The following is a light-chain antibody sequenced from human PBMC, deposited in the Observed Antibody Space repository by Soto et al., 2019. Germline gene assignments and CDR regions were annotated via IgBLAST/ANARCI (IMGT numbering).Light chain of an antibody. CDR1: QSISSW. J-gene: IGKJ1*01. CDR3: QQYNSYFWA. Sequence: DIQMTQSPSTLSASVGDRVTITCRASQSISSWLAWYQQKPGKATKLLIYKASSLESGVPSRFSGSRSGTEFSLTISSLQPDDFATYDCQQYNSYFWAFGQGNKVEIK. V-gene: IGKV1-5*03. CDR2: KAS.